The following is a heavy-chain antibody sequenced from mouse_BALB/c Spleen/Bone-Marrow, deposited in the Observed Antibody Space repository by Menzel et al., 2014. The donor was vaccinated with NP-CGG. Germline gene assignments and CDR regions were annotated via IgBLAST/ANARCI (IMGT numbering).Heavy chain of an antibody. CDR1: GFTFSDYY. J-gene: IGHJ4*01. CDR3: AGQIYDVPMDY. CDR2: ISNGGGST. V-gene: IGHV5-12*02. D-gene: IGHD2-12*01. Sequence: EVQLVESGGGLVQPGGSLKLSCATSGFTFSDYYMYWVRQTPEKRLEWVAYISNGGGSTYYPDTIKGRFTISRDNAKNPLYLKMSRLKSEDTAMYYCAGQIYDVPMDYWGQGTSVTVSS.